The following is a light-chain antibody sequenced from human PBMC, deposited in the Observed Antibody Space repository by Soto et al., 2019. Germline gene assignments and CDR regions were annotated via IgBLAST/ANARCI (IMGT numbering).Light chain of an antibody. V-gene: IGLV2-11*01. CDR3: CYYAGSCTWV. Sequence: QSALTQPRSVSGSPGQSVTISCTGTSSDVGGYNYVSWYQQHPGKAPKLMIYDVSKRPSGVPDRFSGSKSGNTASLTISGLQAEDEADYCCCYYAGSCTWVFGGGTKLTVL. CDR1: SSDVGGYNY. CDR2: DVS. J-gene: IGLJ3*02.